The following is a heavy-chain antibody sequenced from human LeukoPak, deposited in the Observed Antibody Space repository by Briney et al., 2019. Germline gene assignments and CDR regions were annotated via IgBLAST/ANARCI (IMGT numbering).Heavy chain of an antibody. D-gene: IGHD2-15*01. V-gene: IGHV3-7*04. CDR1: GFTFNSYW. CDR3: ARDIVVAAAVGDHMWFDP. Sequence: GGSLTLSCAASGFTFNSYWMRWVRQAPGKGREGVANIKQDGREKYFVVSVKGRFTISRDNAKNSLYLQMNRVRAEDTAVYYCARDIVVAAAVGDHMWFDPWGQGTLVTVSS. CDR2: IKQDGREK. J-gene: IGHJ5*02.